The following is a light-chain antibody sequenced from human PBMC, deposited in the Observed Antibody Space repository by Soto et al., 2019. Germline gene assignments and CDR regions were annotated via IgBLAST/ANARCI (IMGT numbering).Light chain of an antibody. CDR1: QSISSW. CDR2: KAS. Sequence: DIPMTQSPSTLSASVGDRVTITCRASQSISSWLAWYQHKPGKAPKVLIYKASTLESGVPSRFSGSGSCTEFTLTISSLQPDDFATYYCQHYNTYPLTCGGGTKVEIK. J-gene: IGKJ4*01. CDR3: QHYNTYPLT. V-gene: IGKV1-5*03.